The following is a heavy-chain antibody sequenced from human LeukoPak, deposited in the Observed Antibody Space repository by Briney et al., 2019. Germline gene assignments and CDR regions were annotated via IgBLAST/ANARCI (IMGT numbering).Heavy chain of an antibody. J-gene: IGHJ4*02. CDR1: GYTFTSYY. CDR2: ITPNTGAT. V-gene: IGHV1-46*01. D-gene: IGHD5-18*01. CDR3: ARAYGYYKPEFDF. Sequence: ASVKVSCKASGYTFTSYYMHWVRQAPGQGLEWMGMITPNTGATSYAQKFKGSATVTRDMSTSTVYLELTSLRSEDTAVYYCARAYGYYKPEFDFWGQGTLVTVSS.